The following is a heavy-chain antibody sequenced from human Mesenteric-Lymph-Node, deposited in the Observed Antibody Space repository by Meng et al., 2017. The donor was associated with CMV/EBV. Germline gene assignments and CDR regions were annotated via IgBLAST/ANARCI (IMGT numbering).Heavy chain of an antibody. CDR2: ITTSGTYV. V-gene: IGHV3-21*01. Sequence: GGSLRLSCAASQFRFSDYSMVWVRQAPGKGLEWVASITTSGTYVYCANSVKGRFTISRDNARNSVFLQMDSLRAEDTAVYYCTRDTAVNADMAGALDSWGQGELVTVSS. CDR3: TRDTAVNADMAGALDS. CDR1: QFRFSDYS. D-gene: IGHD4-23*01. J-gene: IGHJ4*02.